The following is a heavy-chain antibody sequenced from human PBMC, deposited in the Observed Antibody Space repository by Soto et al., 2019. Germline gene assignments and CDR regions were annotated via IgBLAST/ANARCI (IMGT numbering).Heavy chain of an antibody. CDR2: ISAYNGNT. V-gene: IGHV1-18*01. Sequence: QVQLVQSGAEVKKPGASVKVSCKASGYTFTNYGISWVRQAPGQGLEWMGWISAYNGNTNYAQKVQGTVTMTTDTSTSTAYMELRSLRSDDTAVYYCARQDRTAPLSYSYYGMDVWGQGTTLTVSS. CDR1: GYTFTNYG. J-gene: IGHJ6*02. CDR3: ARQDRTAPLSYSYYGMDV. D-gene: IGHD2-21*02.